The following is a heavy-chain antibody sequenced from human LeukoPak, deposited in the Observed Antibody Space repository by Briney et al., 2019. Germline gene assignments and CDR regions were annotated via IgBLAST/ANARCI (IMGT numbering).Heavy chain of an antibody. CDR1: GFTFSSYG. CDR3: AKDISVDTAMVIGMDV. J-gene: IGHJ6*04. V-gene: IGHV3-30*18. Sequence: GESLRLSCAASGFTFSSYGMHWVRQAPGKGLEWVAVISYDGSNKYYADSVKGRFTISRDNSKNTLYLQMNSLRAEDTAVYYCAKDISVDTAMVIGMDVWGKGTTVTVSS. CDR2: ISYDGSNK. D-gene: IGHD5-18*01.